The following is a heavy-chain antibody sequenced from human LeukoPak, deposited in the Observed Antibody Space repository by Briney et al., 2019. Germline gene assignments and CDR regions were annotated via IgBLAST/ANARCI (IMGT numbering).Heavy chain of an antibody. V-gene: IGHV3-21*01. CDR1: GFTFSSYE. CDR3: ARSSFIAVAGTEEDY. CDR2: ISSSSSYI. D-gene: IGHD6-19*01. J-gene: IGHJ4*02. Sequence: GGSLRLSCAASGFTFSSYEMNWVRQAPGKGLEWVSSISSSSSYIYYADSVKGRFTISRDNAKNSLYLQMNSLRAEDTAVYYCARSSFIAVAGTEEDYWGQGTLVTVSS.